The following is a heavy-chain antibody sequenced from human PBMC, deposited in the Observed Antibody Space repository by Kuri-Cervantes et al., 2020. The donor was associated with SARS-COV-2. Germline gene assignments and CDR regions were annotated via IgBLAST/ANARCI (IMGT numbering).Heavy chain of an antibody. CDR2: ISYDGSNK. Sequence: GGSLRLSCAASGFTFSSYAMHWVRQAPGKGLEWVAVISYDGSNKYYADSVKGRFTISRDNSKNTLYLQMNSLRAEDTAVYYCAREDSGSDGVIDYWGQGNLVTVSS. D-gene: IGHD1-26*01. V-gene: IGHV3-30-3*01. CDR3: AREDSGSDGVIDY. J-gene: IGHJ4*02. CDR1: GFTFSSYA.